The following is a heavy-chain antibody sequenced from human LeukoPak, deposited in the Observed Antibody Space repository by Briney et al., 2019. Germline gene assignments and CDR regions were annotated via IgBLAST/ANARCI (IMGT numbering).Heavy chain of an antibody. Sequence: ASVKVSCKASGYTFTSYGISWVRQAPGQGLEWMGWISAYNGNTNYAQKLQGRVTMTTEASTTTIYMELSNLTSEDTAVYYCARGQLGPTSAPFDSWGQGTLVTVSS. CDR2: ISAYNGNT. V-gene: IGHV1-18*01. J-gene: IGHJ4*02. CDR3: ARGQLGPTSAPFDS. D-gene: IGHD1-26*01. CDR1: GYTFTSYG.